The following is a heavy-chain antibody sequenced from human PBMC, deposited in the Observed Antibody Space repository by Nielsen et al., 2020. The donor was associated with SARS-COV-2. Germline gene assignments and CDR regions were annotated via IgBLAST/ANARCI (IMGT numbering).Heavy chain of an antibody. CDR2: IKCDGSEK. CDR1: GFTFSSSW. J-gene: IGHJ4*02. D-gene: IGHD5-24*01. CDR3: ARDRRDGYNYVDY. Sequence: GESLKISCAASGFTFSSSWMHWVCQAPEKGLEWVADIKCDGSEKYYVDSVKGRLTISRDNAKNSLYLQVNSLRAEDMTVYYCARDRRDGYNYVDYWGQGTLVTVSS. V-gene: IGHV3-52*01.